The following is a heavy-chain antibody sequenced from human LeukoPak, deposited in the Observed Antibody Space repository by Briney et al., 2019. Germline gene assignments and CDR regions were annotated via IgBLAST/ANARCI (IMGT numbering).Heavy chain of an antibody. J-gene: IGHJ4*02. Sequence: PSETLSLTCTVSGGSISSYYWSWIRQPPGKGLEWIGDIYFSGSTNYNPSLKSRVTISVDTSNNQFSLKLSSVTAADTAVYYCVAVEYSSSSGGYWGQGTLVTVSS. CDR3: VAVEYSSSSGGY. CDR1: GGSISSYY. V-gene: IGHV4-59*01. D-gene: IGHD6-6*01. CDR2: IYFSGST.